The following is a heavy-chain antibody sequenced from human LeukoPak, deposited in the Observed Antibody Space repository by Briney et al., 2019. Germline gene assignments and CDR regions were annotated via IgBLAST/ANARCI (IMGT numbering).Heavy chain of an antibody. D-gene: IGHD5-24*01. J-gene: IGHJ4*02. V-gene: IGHV3-30-3*01. CDR1: GFTFSSYA. CDR3: ARPDGYGLGVCFDY. Sequence: AGGSLRLSCAASGFTFSSYAMHWVRQAPGKGLEWVAVISYDGSNKYYADSVKGRFTISRDNSKNTLYLQMNSLRAEDTAVYYCARPDGYGLGVCFDYWGQGTLVTVSS. CDR2: ISYDGSNK.